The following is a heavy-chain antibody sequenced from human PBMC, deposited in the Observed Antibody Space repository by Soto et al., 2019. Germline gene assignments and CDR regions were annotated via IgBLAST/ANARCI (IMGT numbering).Heavy chain of an antibody. Sequence: GGSLRLSCAASGFTFSSYSMNWVRQAPGKGLEWVSSISSSSSYIYYADSVKGRFTISRDNAKNSLYLQMNSLRAEDTAVYYRARGTTTGWFDPWGQGTLVTVSS. V-gene: IGHV3-21*01. CDR3: ARGTTTGWFDP. CDR1: GFTFSSYS. CDR2: ISSSSSYI. D-gene: IGHD1-7*01. J-gene: IGHJ5*02.